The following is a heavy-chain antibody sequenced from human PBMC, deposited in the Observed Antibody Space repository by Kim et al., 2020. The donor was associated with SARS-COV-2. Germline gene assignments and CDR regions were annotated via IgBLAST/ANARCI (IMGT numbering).Heavy chain of an antibody. CDR3: ARDRSSGSYYNVN. CDR1: GFTFSSYG. D-gene: IGHD3-10*01. CDR2: IRDDGSYK. Sequence: GGSLRLSCAASGFTFSSYGMHWVRQAPGKGLEWVAVIRDDGSYKYYADSVKGRFTISRYNSKNTLYLQMNSLRPEDTAVYYCARDRSSGSYYNVNGGQGTLVTVSS. J-gene: IGHJ4*02. V-gene: IGHV3-33*01.